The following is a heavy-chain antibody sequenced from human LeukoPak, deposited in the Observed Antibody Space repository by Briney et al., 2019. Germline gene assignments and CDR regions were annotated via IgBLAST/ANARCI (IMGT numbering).Heavy chain of an antibody. V-gene: IGHV1-69*05. Sequence: GAPVKVSSKASEGTFSSYAISWVRQPPGQGLEWMGRIIPIFGTANYAQKCQGRVTITTDESTSTAYMELSSLRSEDTAVYYCARGRGGAAAGTVSWFDPWGQGTLVTVSS. D-gene: IGHD6-13*01. CDR2: IIPIFGTA. CDR1: EGTFSSYA. CDR3: ARGRGGAAAGTVSWFDP. J-gene: IGHJ5*02.